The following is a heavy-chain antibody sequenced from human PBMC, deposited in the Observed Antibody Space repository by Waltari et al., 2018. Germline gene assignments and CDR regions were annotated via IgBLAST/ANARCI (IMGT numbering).Heavy chain of an antibody. CDR1: GDIVNSYA. CDR3: TSNTYYVPDY. V-gene: IGHV1-69*14. Sequence: QVHLVQPGPEVKKPGSSVRVFCKASGDIVNSYAIAWVRQAPGQGLEWMGRVIPTFGTTNYAQNFQGRLKITSDTSTTSVTMELSGLKFDDTGIYYCTSNTYYVPDYWGQGTVVNV. D-gene: IGHD1-26*01. CDR2: VIPTFGTT. J-gene: IGHJ4*02.